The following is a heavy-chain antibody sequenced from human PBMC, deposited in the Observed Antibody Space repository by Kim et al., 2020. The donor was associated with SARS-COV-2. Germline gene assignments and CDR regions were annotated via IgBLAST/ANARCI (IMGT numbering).Heavy chain of an antibody. D-gene: IGHD7-27*01. V-gene: IGHV1-46*01. J-gene: IGHJ4*02. Sequence: TSYAQKCQGRVTMTRDTSTSTGYMELSSLRSEDTAVYYCARDLELGIDYWGQGTLVTVSS. CDR3: ARDLELGIDY. CDR2: T.